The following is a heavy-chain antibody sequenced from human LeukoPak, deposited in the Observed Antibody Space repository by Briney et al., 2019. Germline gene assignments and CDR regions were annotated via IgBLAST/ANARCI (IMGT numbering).Heavy chain of an antibody. CDR3: AKYGSGQLWLLGRYFDF. V-gene: IGHV3-23*01. Sequence: GGSLRLSCAASGYTFYNYAVTWVRQAPGKGLEWVSSISHDGASTHYADSVKGRFTISRDNSKNTVFLQMDSLRAEDTAVYFCAKYGSGQLWLLGRYFDFWGRGTLVSVSS. CDR2: ISHDGAST. CDR1: GYTFYNYA. D-gene: IGHD3-16*01. J-gene: IGHJ2*01.